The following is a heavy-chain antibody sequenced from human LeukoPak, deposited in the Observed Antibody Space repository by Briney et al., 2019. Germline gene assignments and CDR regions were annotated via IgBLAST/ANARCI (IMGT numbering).Heavy chain of an antibody. Sequence: GGSLRLSCAASGFTFSSYAMSWVRQAPGKGLEWVSAISGSGGSTYYADSVKGRFTISRDNSKNTLYLRMNSLRAEDTAVYYCAEKAASGSYYGLDYWGQGTLVTVSS. CDR1: GFTFSSYA. V-gene: IGHV3-23*01. J-gene: IGHJ4*02. D-gene: IGHD1-26*01. CDR2: ISGSGGST. CDR3: AEKAASGSYYGLDY.